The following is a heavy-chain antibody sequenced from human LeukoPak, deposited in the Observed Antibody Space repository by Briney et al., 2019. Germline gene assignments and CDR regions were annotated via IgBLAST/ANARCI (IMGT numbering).Heavy chain of an antibody. CDR2: ISYDGSNK. CDR3: ANNPAPHYGMDV. J-gene: IGHJ6*02. CDR1: GFTFSGYA. V-gene: IGHV3-30*18. Sequence: GGSLRLSCAASGFTFSGYAMSWVRQAPGKGLEWVAVISYDGSNKYYADSVKGRFTISRDNSKNTLYLQMNSLRAEDTAVYYCANNPAPHYGMDVWGQGTTVTVSS.